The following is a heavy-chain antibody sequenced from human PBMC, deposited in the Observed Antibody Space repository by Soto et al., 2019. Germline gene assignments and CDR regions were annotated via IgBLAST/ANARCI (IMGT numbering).Heavy chain of an antibody. J-gene: IGHJ4*02. Sequence: GGSLRLSCAASGFTFDDYAMHWVRQAPGKGLEWVSGISWNSGSIGYADSVKGRFTISRDNAKNSLYLQMNSLRAEDTALYYCAKDIIVAAAGPGGFDYWGQGTLVTLSS. V-gene: IGHV3-9*01. CDR2: ISWNSGSI. CDR1: GFTFDDYA. CDR3: AKDIIVAAAGPGGFDY. D-gene: IGHD6-13*01.